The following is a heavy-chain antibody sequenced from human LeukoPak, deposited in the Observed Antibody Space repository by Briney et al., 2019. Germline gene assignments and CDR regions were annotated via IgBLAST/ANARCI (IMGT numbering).Heavy chain of an antibody. CDR2: IYYSKST. D-gene: IGHD3-10*01. CDR3: ARHYSSGTYPLDS. Sequence: SETLSLTCTVSGGSISSYYWSWIRQPPGRGLEWIGHIYYSKSTTYNPSLKSRLTMSIDTSKNQFSLKLSSVTAADTAVYYCARHYSSGTYPLDSWGQGTLVTVSS. CDR1: GGSISSYY. J-gene: IGHJ4*02. V-gene: IGHV4-59*08.